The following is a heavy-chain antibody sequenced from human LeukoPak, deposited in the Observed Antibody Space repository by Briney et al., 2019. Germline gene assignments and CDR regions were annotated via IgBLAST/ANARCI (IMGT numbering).Heavy chain of an antibody. Sequence: SETLSLTCTVSGGSISSYYWSWIRQPPGKGLEWIGYIYYSGSTNYNPSLKSRVTISVDTSKNQFSLKLSSVTAADTAVYYCARGIGYYDYVWGSYRYGGVDYWGQGTLVTVSS. CDR1: GGSISSYY. J-gene: IGHJ4*02. V-gene: IGHV4-59*01. CDR3: ARGIGYYDYVWGSYRYGGVDY. CDR2: IYYSGST. D-gene: IGHD3-16*02.